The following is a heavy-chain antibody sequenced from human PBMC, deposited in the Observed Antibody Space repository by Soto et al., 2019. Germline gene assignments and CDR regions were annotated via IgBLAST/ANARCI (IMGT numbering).Heavy chain of an antibody. V-gene: IGHV6-1*01. CDR2: TYYRSRWHN. Sequence: PSQTLSLTCAIAGDSVSSNSAAWNWIRLSPSRGLEWVARTYYRSRWHNDYAVSVRSRITVNPDTSKNQFSLQLTSVTPEDTAVYYCAGTTSHQWYYMDVWGKGTTVTVSS. CDR3: AGTTSHQWYYMDV. D-gene: IGHD1-7*01. J-gene: IGHJ6*03. CDR1: GDSVSSNSAA.